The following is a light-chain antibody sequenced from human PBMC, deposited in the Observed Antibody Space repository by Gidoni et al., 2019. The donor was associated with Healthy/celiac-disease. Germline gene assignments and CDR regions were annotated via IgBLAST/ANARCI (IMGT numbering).Light chain of an antibody. Sequence: DIQMTQSPSTLSASVGDRVTITCRASQSISSWLAWYQQKPGKAPKLRIYKASSLESGVPSRFSGSGSGTEFTLTISSLQPDDFATYYCQHLETFGQGTKVEIK. V-gene: IGKV1-5*03. J-gene: IGKJ1*01. CDR3: QHLET. CDR2: KAS. CDR1: QSISSW.